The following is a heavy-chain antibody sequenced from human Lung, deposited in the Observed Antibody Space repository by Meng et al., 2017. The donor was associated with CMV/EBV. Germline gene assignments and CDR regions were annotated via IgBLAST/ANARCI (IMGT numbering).Heavy chain of an antibody. D-gene: IGHD2-2*01. CDR1: GGSISRHY. Sequence: GSXRLXCTVSGGSISRHYWSWIRQPPGKGLEWIGYIYHTERTNYNPSLESRLSISVDTSKNHFSLELRYVTATDTAVYYCARGSPNNGGYQLDYWGQGTLVTVSS. V-gene: IGHV4-59*11. J-gene: IGHJ4*02. CDR2: IYHTERT. CDR3: ARGSPNNGGYQLDY.